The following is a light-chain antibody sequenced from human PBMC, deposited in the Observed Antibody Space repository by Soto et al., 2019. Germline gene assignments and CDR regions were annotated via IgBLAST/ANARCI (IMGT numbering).Light chain of an antibody. Sequence: QSALTQPASVSASPGQSITIPCTGTSSDVGSYNLVSWFQQHPGKVPKLLIYEGTKRPSGLSDRFSGSKSGNTASLTISGLQAEDEADYYCSSYAGLATYVLFGGGTKLTVL. V-gene: IGLV2-23*01. CDR3: SSYAGLATYVL. CDR1: SSDVGSYNL. J-gene: IGLJ2*01. CDR2: EGT.